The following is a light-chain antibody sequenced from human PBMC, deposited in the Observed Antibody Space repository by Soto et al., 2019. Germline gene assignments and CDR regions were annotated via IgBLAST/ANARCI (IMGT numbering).Light chain of an antibody. Sequence: QSVLTQPPSVSGAPGQRVTISFTGSSSSIGAGYDVHWYQQRPGTAPKLLIFGNSNRPSGVPDRFSGSKSGTSASLTITGLQAEDEGDYYCQSYDSTLSERYVFGSGTKLTVL. J-gene: IGLJ1*01. CDR2: GNS. CDR1: SSSIGAGYD. V-gene: IGLV1-40*01. CDR3: QSYDSTLSERYV.